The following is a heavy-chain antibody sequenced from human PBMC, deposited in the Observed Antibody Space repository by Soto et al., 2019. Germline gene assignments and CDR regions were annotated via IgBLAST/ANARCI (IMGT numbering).Heavy chain of an antibody. J-gene: IGHJ6*02. Sequence: PGESLKISCAASGFTFSGSAMHWVRQASGKGLEWVGRIRSKANSYATAYAASVKGRFTISRDDSKNTAYLQMNSLKTEDTAVYYCTGDIVVVAAARGYYGMDVWGQGTTVTVSS. CDR3: TGDIVVVAAARGYYGMDV. V-gene: IGHV3-73*01. CDR2: IRSKANSYAT. D-gene: IGHD2-15*01. CDR1: GFTFSGSA.